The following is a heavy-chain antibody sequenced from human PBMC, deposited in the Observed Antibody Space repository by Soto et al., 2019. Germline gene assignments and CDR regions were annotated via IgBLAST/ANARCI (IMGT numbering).Heavy chain of an antibody. CDR1: GGSFSGYY. V-gene: IGHV4-34*01. CDR3: ARVADTAMVTN. CDR2: INHSGST. Sequence: LSLTCAVYGGSFSGYYWSWIRQPPGKGLEWIGEINHSGSTNYNPSLKSRVTISVDTSKNQFSLKLSSVTAADTAVYYCARVADTAMVTNWGQGTLVTVSS. D-gene: IGHD5-18*01. J-gene: IGHJ4*02.